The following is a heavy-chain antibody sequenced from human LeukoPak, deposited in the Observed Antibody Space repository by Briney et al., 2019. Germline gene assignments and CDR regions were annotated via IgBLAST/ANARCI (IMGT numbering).Heavy chain of an antibody. CDR1: GGSISSYY. Sequence: SETLSLTCTVSGGSISSYYWSWIRQPPGKGLEWIGYIYYSGSTNYNPSLKSRVTISVDTSKNQFSLKLSSVTAADTAVYYCARERYYYDSSGYYYVGDAFDIWGQGTMVTVSS. V-gene: IGHV4-59*01. CDR2: IYYSGST. CDR3: ARERYYYDSSGYYYVGDAFDI. D-gene: IGHD3-22*01. J-gene: IGHJ3*02.